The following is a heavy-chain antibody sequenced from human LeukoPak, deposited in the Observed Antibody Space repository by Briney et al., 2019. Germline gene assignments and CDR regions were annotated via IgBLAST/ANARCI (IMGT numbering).Heavy chain of an antibody. CDR2: INAYNGNT. CDR1: GYSFTRYG. D-gene: IGHD3-10*01. CDR3: TREGANYGVTGDV. V-gene: IGHV1-18*04. J-gene: IGHJ6*02. Sequence: GASVYVSCKASGYSFTRYGFNWVRQAPGQGLEWMGWINAYNGNTKYAQKVQARVTMTTDTSTSTAYMELRSLRSDDTAVYYCTREGANYGVTGDVWGQGTTVIVSS.